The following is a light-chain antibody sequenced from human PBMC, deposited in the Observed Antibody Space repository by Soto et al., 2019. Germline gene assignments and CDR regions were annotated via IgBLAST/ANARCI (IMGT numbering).Light chain of an antibody. CDR1: SSDVGGYNY. J-gene: IGLJ1*01. CDR3: SAYTSSSIEYV. V-gene: IGLV2-14*01. CDR2: EVS. Sequence: QSVLTQPASVSGSPGQSITISCTGTSSDVGGYNYVSWYQQHPGKAPKLMIYEVSNRPSGVSNRVSGSKSGNTASLTISGLQAEDEADYYCSAYTSSSIEYVFGTGTKLTVL.